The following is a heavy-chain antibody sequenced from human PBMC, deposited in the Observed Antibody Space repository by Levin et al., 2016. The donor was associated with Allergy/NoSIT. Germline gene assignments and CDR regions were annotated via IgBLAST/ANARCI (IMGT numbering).Heavy chain of an antibody. Sequence: VRQMPGKGLECVSVIYSDGSTYYADSVKGRFTISRDNSKNTLYLLMNSLRAEDTAVYYCASSIVGATYALDYWGQGTLVTVSS. CDR2: IYSDGST. CDR3: ASSIVGATYALDY. V-gene: IGHV3-66*02. D-gene: IGHD1-26*01. J-gene: IGHJ4*02.